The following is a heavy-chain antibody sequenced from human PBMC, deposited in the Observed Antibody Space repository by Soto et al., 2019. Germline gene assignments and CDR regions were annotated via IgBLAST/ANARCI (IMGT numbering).Heavy chain of an antibody. CDR3: ARAPMVLSRSYFDS. J-gene: IGHJ4*02. V-gene: IGHV4-59*01. Sequence: SETLSLTCTVSGGSISNFYWSWIRQPPGKGLEWIWYISYSGNTNYNPSLKSRVSISVDTSKNQLSLNLTSVTAADTAVYYCARAPMVLSRSYFDSWGQGTPVTVSS. D-gene: IGHD2-8*01. CDR1: GGSISNFY. CDR2: ISYSGNT.